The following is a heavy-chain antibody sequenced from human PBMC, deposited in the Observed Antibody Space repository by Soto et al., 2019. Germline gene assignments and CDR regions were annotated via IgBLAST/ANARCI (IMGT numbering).Heavy chain of an antibody. CDR3: AASPVGATAFYYYYGMDV. D-gene: IGHD1-26*01. V-gene: IGHV3-33*01. J-gene: IGHJ6*04. CDR1: GFTFSSYG. Sequence: QVQLVESGGGVVQPGRSLRLSCAASGFTFSSYGMHWVRQAPGKGLEWVAVIWYDGSNKYYADSVKGRFTISRDNSKNTLYLQMNSLRDEDTAVYYFAASPVGATAFYYYYGMDVWGKGTTVTVAS. CDR2: IWYDGSNK.